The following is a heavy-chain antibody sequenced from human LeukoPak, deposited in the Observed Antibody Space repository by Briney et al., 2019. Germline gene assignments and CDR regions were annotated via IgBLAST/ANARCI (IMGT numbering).Heavy chain of an antibody. D-gene: IGHD3-16*01. CDR3: ARDVSAMDV. CDR1: GFLFSTYD. J-gene: IGHJ6*02. Sequence: GGSLRLSCAASGFLFSTYDMNWVRQAPGKGLEWVSHISNGGNTIYYADSVKGRFTISRDNTKNSLYLQIDGLNVEDMAVYYCARDVSAMDVWGRGTTVTVSS. CDR2: ISNGGNTI. V-gene: IGHV3-48*03.